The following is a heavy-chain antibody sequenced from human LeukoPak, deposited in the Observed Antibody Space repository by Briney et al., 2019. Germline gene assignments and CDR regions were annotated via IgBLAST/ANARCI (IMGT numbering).Heavy chain of an antibody. CDR2: INPNSGGT. J-gene: IGHJ4*02. V-gene: IGHV1-2*02. D-gene: IGHD3-3*01. Sequence: ASVKVSFKASGYTFTGYYMHWVRQAPGQGLEWMGWINPNSGGTNYAQKFQGRVTMTRDTSISTAYMELSRLRSDDTAVYYCARDFAIFGVAEDYWGQGTLVTVSS. CDR3: ARDFAIFGVAEDY. CDR1: GYTFTGYY.